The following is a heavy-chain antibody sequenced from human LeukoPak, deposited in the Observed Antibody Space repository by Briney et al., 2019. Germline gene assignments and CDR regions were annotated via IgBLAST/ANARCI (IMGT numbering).Heavy chain of an antibody. J-gene: IGHJ4*02. CDR2: ISAYNGNT. V-gene: IGHV1-18*04. D-gene: IGHD3-10*01. CDR1: GYTFTDYF. Sequence: ASVKVSCKTSGYTFTDYFMQWVRHAPGQGLEWMGWISAYNGNTNYAQKLQGRVTMTTDTSTSTAYMELRSLRSDDTAVYYCARAYYGSGKTFDYWGQGTLVTVSS. CDR3: ARAYYGSGKTFDY.